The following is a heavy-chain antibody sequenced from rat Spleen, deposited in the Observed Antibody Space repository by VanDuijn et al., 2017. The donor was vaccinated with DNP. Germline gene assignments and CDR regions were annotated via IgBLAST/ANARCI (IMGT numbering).Heavy chain of an antibody. D-gene: IGHD1-1*01. Sequence: EVQLVESGGDLVQPGRSLKLSCVASGFTFNNYWMTWIRQVPGKGLEWVATISNSGENTYFSASVKGRFTLSRDNAKNTLYLQMDSLRSEDTATYYCTRDPFFGAMDAWGQGSSITVSS. CDR1: GFTFNNYW. CDR3: TRDPFFGAMDA. V-gene: IGHV5-31*01. J-gene: IGHJ4*01. CDR2: ISNSGENT.